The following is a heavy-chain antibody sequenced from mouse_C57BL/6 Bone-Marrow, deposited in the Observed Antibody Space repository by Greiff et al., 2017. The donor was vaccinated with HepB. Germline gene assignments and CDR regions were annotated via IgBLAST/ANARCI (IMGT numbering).Heavy chain of an antibody. Sequence: EVKLMESGEGLVKPGGSLKLSCAASGFTFSSYAMSWVRQTPEKRLEWVAYISSGGDYIYYADTVKGRFTISRDNARNTLYLQMSSLKSEDTAMYYCTRRRTYDGLYAMDYWGQGTSVTVSS. CDR3: TRRRTYDGLYAMDY. V-gene: IGHV5-9-1*02. D-gene: IGHD2-3*01. CDR2: ISSGGDYI. J-gene: IGHJ4*01. CDR1: GFTFSSYA.